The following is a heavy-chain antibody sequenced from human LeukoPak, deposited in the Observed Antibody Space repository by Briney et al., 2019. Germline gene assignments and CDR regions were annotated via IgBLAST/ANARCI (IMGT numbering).Heavy chain of an antibody. CDR2: INPNSGRT. CDR3: ARGRSGLAAAGTYDY. D-gene: IGHD6-25*01. V-gene: IGHV1-8*01. CDR1: GYTFTSSD. J-gene: IGHJ4*02. Sequence: ASVKVSCKASGYTFTSSDINWVQQAAGQGLEWMGWINPNSGRTGYAQKFQGRVTMTENTSISTAYMELSSLRFDDTAVYYCARGRSGLAAAGTYDYWGQGTLITVSS.